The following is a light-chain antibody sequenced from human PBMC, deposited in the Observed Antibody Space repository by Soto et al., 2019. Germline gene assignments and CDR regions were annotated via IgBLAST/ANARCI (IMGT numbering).Light chain of an antibody. CDR3: QQYFTTPRLG. CDR2: WAS. J-gene: IGKJ4*01. CDR1: QSVLYIPTNKNY. Sequence: DILMTQSPDSLVVSLGERATINCKSSQSVLYIPTNKNYLAWYQQKPGQPPKLLIYWASTRESGVPDRFSGSGSGTHFTLTISSLQAEDVAVYYCQQYFTTPRLGFGGGTKVEIK. V-gene: IGKV4-1*01.